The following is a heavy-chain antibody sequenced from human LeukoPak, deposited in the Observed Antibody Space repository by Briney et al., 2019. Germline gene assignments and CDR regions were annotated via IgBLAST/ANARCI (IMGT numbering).Heavy chain of an antibody. CDR3: AREGMELWATYYYYYMDV. J-gene: IGHJ6*03. D-gene: IGHD5-18*01. V-gene: IGHV3-20*04. CDR1: GFTFDDYG. Sequence: PGGSLRLSCAASGFTFDDYGMSWVRQAPGKGLEWVSGINWNGGSTGYADYVKGRFTISRDNAKNSLYLQMNSLGAEDTALYYCAREGMELWATYYYYYMDVWGKGTTVTVSS. CDR2: INWNGGST.